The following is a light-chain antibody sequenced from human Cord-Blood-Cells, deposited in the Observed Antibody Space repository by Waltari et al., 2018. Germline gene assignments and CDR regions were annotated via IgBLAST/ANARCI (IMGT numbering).Light chain of an antibody. CDR1: RSDVGGYNY. J-gene: IGLJ2*01. Sequence: QSALTHPASVSGSPGQSITISCTGTRSDVGGYNYVSWYQRHPGKAPKLMIYDVSNRPSGVSNRVSGSESGNSASLTISGLEAEDEADYDCSSYTISSVVFGGGTKLTVL. V-gene: IGLV2-14*01. CDR2: DVS. CDR3: SSYTISSVV.